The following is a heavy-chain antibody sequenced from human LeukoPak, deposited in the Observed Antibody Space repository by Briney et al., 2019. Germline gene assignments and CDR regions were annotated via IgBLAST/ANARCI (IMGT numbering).Heavy chain of an antibody. Sequence: GGSLRLSCAASGFTFSSYSMNWVRQAPGKGLEWVSYISSSSSTIYYADSVKGRFTISRDNAKNSLYLQMNSLRAEDTAVYYCARGPSGYHNTGGQGTLVTVSS. CDR3: ARGPSGYHNT. CDR1: GFTFSSYS. CDR2: ISSSSSTI. D-gene: IGHD5-12*01. V-gene: IGHV3-48*01. J-gene: IGHJ4*02.